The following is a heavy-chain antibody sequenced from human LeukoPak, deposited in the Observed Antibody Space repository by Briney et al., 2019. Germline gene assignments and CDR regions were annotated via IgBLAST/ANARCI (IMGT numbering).Heavy chain of an antibody. CDR1: GFTFSSYA. Sequence: GGSLRLSCAASGFTFSSYAMHWVRQAPGKGLEWVAVISYNGSNKYYADSVKGRFTISRDNAKKSLYLQMNSLRIEDTALYFCTKDHYSSGWSQGDYFDYWGQGTLVTVSS. V-gene: IGHV3-30-3*01. CDR2: ISYNGSNK. CDR3: TKDHYSSGWSQGDYFDY. D-gene: IGHD6-19*01. J-gene: IGHJ4*02.